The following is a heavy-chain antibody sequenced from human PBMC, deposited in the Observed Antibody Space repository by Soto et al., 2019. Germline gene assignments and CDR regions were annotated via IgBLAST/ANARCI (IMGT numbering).Heavy chain of an antibody. J-gene: IGHJ4*02. V-gene: IGHV5-10-1*03. D-gene: IGHD6-19*01. CDR2: IDPSDSYT. CDR1: GYSFTSYW. CDR3: ARQVLVGDSSGWYGY. Sequence: EVQLVQSGAEVKKPGESLRISCKGSGYSFTSYWISWVRQMPGKGLEWMGRIDPSDSYTNYSPSFQGHATIPADQSISTAYLQWSSLKASDTAMYYCARQVLVGDSSGWYGYWGQGSLVTVSS.